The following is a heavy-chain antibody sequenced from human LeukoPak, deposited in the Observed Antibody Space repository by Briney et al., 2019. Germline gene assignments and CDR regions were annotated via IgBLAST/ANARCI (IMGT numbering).Heavy chain of an antibody. Sequence: PSETLSLTFTVSGDSLSRCYWSWIRLPPGKGLEWIGYIYDTGDISYNPSLKSRVTMSVDTSRNQFSLKLSSVTAADTAVYYCARHIYGAYYYMDVWGKGTTVTVSS. V-gene: IGHV4-59*08. CDR3: ARHIYGAYYYMDV. CDR1: GDSLSRCY. CDR2: IYDTGDI. J-gene: IGHJ6*03. D-gene: IGHD3-10*01.